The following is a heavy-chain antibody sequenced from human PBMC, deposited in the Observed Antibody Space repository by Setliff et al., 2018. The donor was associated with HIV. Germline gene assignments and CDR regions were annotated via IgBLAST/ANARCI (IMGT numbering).Heavy chain of an antibody. D-gene: IGHD3-10*01. J-gene: IGHJ4*02. Sequence: GGSLRLSCVASGFTFSTFAMHWVRQAPGKGPEWVSVITYDGSRTYYADSVKGRFSISRDNADNSLYLQMNSLRGEDTAIYYCALLWPFDYWGQGALVTV. CDR2: ITYDGSRT. CDR1: GFTFSTFA. CDR3: ALLWPFDY. V-gene: IGHV3-30*07.